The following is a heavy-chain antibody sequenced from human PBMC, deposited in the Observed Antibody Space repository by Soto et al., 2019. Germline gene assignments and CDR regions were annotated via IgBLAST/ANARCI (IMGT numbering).Heavy chain of an antibody. J-gene: IGHJ4*02. CDR3: ARTDVGYCSGRSCNFD. D-gene: IGHD2-15*01. CDR2: IIPIFGTA. Sequence: ASVKVSCKASGGTFSSYAISWVRQAPGQGLEWMGGIIPIFGTANYAQKFQGRVTITADESTCTAYMELSSLRSEDTAVYYCARTDVGYCSGRSCNFDWGQGTLVTVSS. CDR1: GGTFSSYA. V-gene: IGHV1-69*13.